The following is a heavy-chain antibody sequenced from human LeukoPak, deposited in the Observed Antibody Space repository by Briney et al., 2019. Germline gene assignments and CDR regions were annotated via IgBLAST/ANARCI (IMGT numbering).Heavy chain of an antibody. CDR3: ARVYSSSWPDY. CDR2: INHSGST. J-gene: IGHJ4*02. Sequence: SETLSLTCAVYGGSFSGYYWSWIRQPPGKGLEWIGEINHSGSTNYNPSLKSRVTISVDTSKNQFSLKLSSVTAADTAVYYCARVYSSSWPDYWGQGTLVTVSS. V-gene: IGHV4-34*01. D-gene: IGHD6-13*01. CDR1: GGSFSGYY.